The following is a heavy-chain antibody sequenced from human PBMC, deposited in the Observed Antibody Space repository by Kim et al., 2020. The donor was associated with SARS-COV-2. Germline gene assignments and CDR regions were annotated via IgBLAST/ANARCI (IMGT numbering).Heavy chain of an antibody. CDR2: INHSGST. CDR1: GGSFSGYY. J-gene: IGHJ4*02. Sequence: SETLSLTCAVYGGSFSGYYWSWIRQPPGKGLEWIGEINHSGSTNYNPSLKSRVTISVDTSKNQFSLKLSSVTAADTAVYYCARAPEYTAMVTGDYWGQGTLVTVSS. D-gene: IGHD5-18*01. CDR3: ARAPEYTAMVTGDY. V-gene: IGHV4-34*01.